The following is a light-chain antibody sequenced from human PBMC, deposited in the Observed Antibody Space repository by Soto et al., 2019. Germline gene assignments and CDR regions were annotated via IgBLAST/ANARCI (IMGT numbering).Light chain of an antibody. CDR2: DAS. CDR1: QSVSSY. J-gene: IGKJ3*01. Sequence: EIVLTQSPATLSLSPGERATLSCRASQSVSSYLAWYQQKPGQAPRLLIYDASNRATGIPARFSGSGSGTDFTLTLSSLEPEDFAVYYCQQRSNWPPGGSLFTFGPGTKVDIK. CDR3: QQRSNWPPGGSLFT. V-gene: IGKV3-11*01.